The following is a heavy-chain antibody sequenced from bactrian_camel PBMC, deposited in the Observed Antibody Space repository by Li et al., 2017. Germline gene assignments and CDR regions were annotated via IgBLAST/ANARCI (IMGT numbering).Heavy chain of an antibody. CDR1: TYTRNGHC. J-gene: IGHJ4*01. V-gene: IGHV3S10*01. Sequence: QLVESGGASVQPGGSLRLSCAASTYTRNGHCMAWFRQTPGNGREAVPALDSDGIADYAGFVKGRFTISRDNAKNTLYLQMISLEPEDTAVYYCTTAAFGYWGQGTQVTVS. CDR3: TTAAFGY. CDR2: LDSDGIA. D-gene: IGHD1*01.